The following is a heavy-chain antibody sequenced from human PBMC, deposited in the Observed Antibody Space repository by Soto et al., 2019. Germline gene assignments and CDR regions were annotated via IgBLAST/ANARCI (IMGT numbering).Heavy chain of an antibody. CDR3: ARRGGGSGSYSYYFDY. J-gene: IGHJ4*02. V-gene: IGHV4-59*08. CDR2: IYYSGST. D-gene: IGHD3-10*01. CDR1: GGSISSYY. Sequence: PSETLSLTCTVSGGSISSYYWSWIRQPPGKGLEWIGYIYYSGSTNYNPSLKSRVTISVDTSKNQFSLKLSSVTAADTAVYYCARRGGGSGSYSYYFDYWGQGTLVTSP.